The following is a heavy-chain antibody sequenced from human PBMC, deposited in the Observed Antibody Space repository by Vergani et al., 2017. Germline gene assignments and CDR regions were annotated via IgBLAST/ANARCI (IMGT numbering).Heavy chain of an antibody. J-gene: IGHJ6*03. CDR2: INHSGSN. V-gene: IGHV4-34*01. CDR1: GGSFSGYY. CDR3: ARGFPGIAAAGPNNYYYYYMDV. D-gene: IGHD6-13*01. Sequence: QVQLQQWGAGLLKPSETLSLTCAVYGGSFSGYYWSWIRQPPGKGLEWIGEINHSGSNNYNPSLKSLVTISVDTSKNQFSLKLSSVTAADTAVYYCARGFPGIAAAGPNNYYYYYMDVWGKGTTVTVSS.